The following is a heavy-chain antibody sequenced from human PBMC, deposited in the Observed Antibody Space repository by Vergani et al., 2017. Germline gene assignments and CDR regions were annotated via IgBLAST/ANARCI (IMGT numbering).Heavy chain of an antibody. CDR2: ISGSGGST. D-gene: IGHD5-24*01. J-gene: IGHJ4*02. V-gene: IGHV3-23*01. CDR3: AKDSRDGYKKGGFDY. Sequence: EVQLLESGGDLVQPGGSLRLSCAASGFTFNHYAMNWVRQAPGKGLEWVSGISGSGGSTYYAGSVKGRFTISRDSSKNTLYLQMNSLSAGDTAVYYCAKDSRDGYKKGGFDYWGQGTLVTVSS. CDR1: GFTFNHYA.